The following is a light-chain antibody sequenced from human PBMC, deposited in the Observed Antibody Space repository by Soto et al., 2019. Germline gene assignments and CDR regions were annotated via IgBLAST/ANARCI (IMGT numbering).Light chain of an antibody. V-gene: IGKV1-5*01. CDR2: DAS. CDR3: QQHKSYPVT. CDR1: QNIDIC. Sequence: DIQMTQSPSTLSASVGDRVTITCRASQNIDICLSWYQQKPCKAPSLLLYDASNLKSGVPSRFSGSGSGTEFTLTISSLQPDDSGSYYCQQHKSYPVTFGGGTK. J-gene: IGKJ4*01.